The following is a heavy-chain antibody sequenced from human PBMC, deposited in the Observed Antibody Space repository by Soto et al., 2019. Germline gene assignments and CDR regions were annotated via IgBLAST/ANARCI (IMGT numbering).Heavy chain of an antibody. CDR3: AHRGDGDYEGIFDV. CDR2: IYWDDDE. Sequence: QITLKESGPTLVKPTQTLTLTCTFSGFSLTDIGMGVGWIRQPPGEALEWLALIYWDDDEHYSPSLRTRLTITKDTSKNQVVLTMTDMDPVDTATYYCAHRGDGDYEGIFDVWGQGIVVTVSS. V-gene: IGHV2-5*02. D-gene: IGHD4-17*01. J-gene: IGHJ3*01. CDR1: GFSLTDIGMG.